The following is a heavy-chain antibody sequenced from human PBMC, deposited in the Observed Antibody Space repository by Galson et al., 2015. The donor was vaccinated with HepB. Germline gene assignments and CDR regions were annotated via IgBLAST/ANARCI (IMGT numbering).Heavy chain of an antibody. Sequence: SLRLSCAGSGFTFGDYGMNWFRQAPGKGLEWVGFIRSKPYGGTSDYAASVRGRFTISRDDSESIAYLQMNSLKTEDTAVYYCARVTPFHNPYYGMDLWGQGTTVTVSS. J-gene: IGHJ6*02. V-gene: IGHV3-49*03. CDR3: ARVTPFHNPYYGMDL. CDR2: IRSKPYGGTS. CDR1: GFTFGDYG. D-gene: IGHD2-21*02.